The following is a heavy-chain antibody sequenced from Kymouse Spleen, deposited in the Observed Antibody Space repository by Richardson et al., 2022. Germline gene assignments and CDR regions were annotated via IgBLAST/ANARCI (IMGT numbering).Heavy chain of an antibody. V-gene: IGHV3-9*01. Sequence: EVQLVESGGGLVQPGRSLRLSCAASGFTFDDYAMHWVRQAPGKGLEWVSGISWNSGSIGYADSVKGRFTISRDNAKNSLYLQMNSLRAEDTALYYCAKETSGDHYYYYGMDVWGQGTTVTVSS. CDR2: ISWNSGSI. CDR3: AKETSGDHYYYYGMDV. CDR1: GFTFDDYA. J-gene: IGHJ6*02. D-gene: IGHD7-27*02.